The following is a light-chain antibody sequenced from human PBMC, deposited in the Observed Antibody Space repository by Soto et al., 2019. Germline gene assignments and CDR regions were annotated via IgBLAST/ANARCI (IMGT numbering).Light chain of an antibody. V-gene: IGKV1-5*03. J-gene: IGKJ1*01. CDR2: KAS. Sequence: DIQMTQSPSTLSGSVGDRVTITCRASQTISSWLAWYQQKPGKAPKLLIYKASTLKSGVPSRFSGSGSGTDVTLTSSSLQPDDFATYNCQQYNSYSEAFGQGTNVELK. CDR3: QQYNSYSEA. CDR1: QTISSW.